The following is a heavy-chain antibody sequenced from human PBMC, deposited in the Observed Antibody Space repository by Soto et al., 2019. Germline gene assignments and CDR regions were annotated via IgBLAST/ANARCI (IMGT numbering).Heavy chain of an antibody. Sequence: SETLSLTCAVSGGSMRSDNWWSWVRQPPGKGLEWIGEIYYSGGTNYNPSFKSRITISIDKSMNQFSLSLSSVTAADTAVYFCSFFPRGWISASPYFWAQGILVPVSS. V-gene: IGHV4-4*02. J-gene: IGHJ4*01. CDR1: GGSMRSDNW. D-gene: IGHD6-19*01. CDR2: IYYSGGT. CDR3: SFFPRGWISASPYF.